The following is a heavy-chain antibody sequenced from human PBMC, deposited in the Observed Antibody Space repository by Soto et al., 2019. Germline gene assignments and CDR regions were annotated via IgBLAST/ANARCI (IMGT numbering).Heavy chain of an antibody. CDR3: ARHVHRYSVYGAREAADY. V-gene: IGHV4-39*01. CDR1: GGSMSDTSYF. Sequence: SETLSLTCSVSGGSMSDTSYFWGWIRQPPGKGLEWIGYVSDSGNTFYNPSLKNRVTISVDTSKNQFSLKVTSVTAADTAVYYCARHVHRYSVYGAREAADYWGQGTLVTVSS. D-gene: IGHD5-12*01. CDR2: VSDSGNT. J-gene: IGHJ4*02.